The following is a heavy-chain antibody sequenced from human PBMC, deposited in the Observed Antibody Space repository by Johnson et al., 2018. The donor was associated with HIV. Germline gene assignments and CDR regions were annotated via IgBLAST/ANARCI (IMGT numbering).Heavy chain of an antibody. J-gene: IGHJ3*02. CDR1: GFTVSSNY. V-gene: IGHV3-53*01. Sequence: VQLVESGGGLIQPGGSLRLSCAASGFTVSSNYMSWVRQAPGKGLEWVSVIYSAGSTYYADSVKGRFTISRDNSKNTLYLQMNSLRAEDTALYYCARDKWELLGAFDIWGQGTMVTVSS. D-gene: IGHD1-26*01. CDR2: IYSAGST. CDR3: ARDKWELLGAFDI.